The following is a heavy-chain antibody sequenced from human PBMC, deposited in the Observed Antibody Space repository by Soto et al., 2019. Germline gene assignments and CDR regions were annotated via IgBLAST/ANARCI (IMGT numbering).Heavy chain of an antibody. D-gene: IGHD6-6*01. J-gene: IGHJ6*03. V-gene: IGHV4-59*08. CDR1: GGSISSYY. CDR2: IYYSGST. CDR3: ARLLMSDRRGRLSHIAARPGDYYYYYYMDV. Sequence: SEILSLTCTVCGGSISSYYWSWIRQPPGKGLEWIGYIYYSGSTNYNPSLKSRVTISVDTSKNQFSLKLSSVTAADTAVYYCARLLMSDRRGRLSHIAARPGDYYYYYYMDVWGKGTTVTVSS.